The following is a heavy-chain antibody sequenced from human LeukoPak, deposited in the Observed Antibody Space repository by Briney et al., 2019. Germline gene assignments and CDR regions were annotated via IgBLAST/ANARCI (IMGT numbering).Heavy chain of an antibody. CDR3: ARARSGSYDYYYMDV. D-gene: IGHD1-26*01. CDR1: GFIFYSYA. V-gene: IGHV3-23*01. CDR2: ISGSGGST. Sequence: GGSLRLSCAASGFIFYSYALSWVRQAPGKGLEWVSSISGSGGSTYYADSAKGRFTISRDNAKNSLYLQMNSLRAEDTAVYYCARARSGSYDYYYMDVWGKGTTVTVSS. J-gene: IGHJ6*03.